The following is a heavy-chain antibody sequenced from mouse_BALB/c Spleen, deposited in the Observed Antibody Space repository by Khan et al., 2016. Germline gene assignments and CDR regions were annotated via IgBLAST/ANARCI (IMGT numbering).Heavy chain of an antibody. V-gene: IGHV1-80*01. Sequence: QVQLQQPGAELVRPGSSVKISCKASGYAFSGYRMNWVKQRPGQGLEWIGPIYPGDGDTNYNGKFTGKATMTADKSSSTAYMQLSSLTSEDSAVYFCARGTPFASWGQGTLVTVSA. J-gene: IGHJ3*01. D-gene: IGHD2-14*01. CDR2: IYPGDGDT. CDR3: ARGTPFAS. CDR1: GYAFSGYR.